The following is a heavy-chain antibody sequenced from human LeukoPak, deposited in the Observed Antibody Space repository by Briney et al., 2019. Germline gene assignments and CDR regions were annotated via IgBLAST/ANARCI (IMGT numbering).Heavy chain of an antibody. Sequence: GGSLRLSCAASGFTFSSYAMTWVRQAPGRGLEWISALTGSGDSTYYANSVKGRFTISRDNSKSTLYLQMNSLRAEDTAVYYCARDLVDGSGSYYGMDVWGQGTTVTVSS. CDR2: LTGSGDST. J-gene: IGHJ6*02. D-gene: IGHD3-10*01. CDR3: ARDLVDGSGSYYGMDV. V-gene: IGHV3-23*01. CDR1: GFTFSSYA.